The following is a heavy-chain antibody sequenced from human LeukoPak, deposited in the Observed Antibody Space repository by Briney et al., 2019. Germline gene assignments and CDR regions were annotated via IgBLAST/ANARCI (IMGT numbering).Heavy chain of an antibody. CDR3: TTEERSFDAFDI. J-gene: IGHJ3*02. CDR2: IKSKTDGGTT. D-gene: IGHD6-13*01. Sequence: PGGSLRLSCAASGFTFSNAWMSWVRQAPGKGLEWVGRIKSKTDGGTTDYAAPVKGRFTISRDDSKNTLYLQMNSLKTEDTAVYYCTTEERSFDAFDIWGQGTMVTVSS. V-gene: IGHV3-15*01. CDR1: GFTFSNAW.